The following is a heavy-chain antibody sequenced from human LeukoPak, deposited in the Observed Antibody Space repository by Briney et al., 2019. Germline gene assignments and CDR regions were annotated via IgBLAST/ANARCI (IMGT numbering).Heavy chain of an antibody. CDR1: GYTFTSYG. D-gene: IGHD3-10*01. J-gene: IGHJ4*02. Sequence: ASVKVSCKASGYTFTSYGISWVRQAPGQGLEWMGWISAYNGNTNYAQKLQGRVTMTTDTSTSTAYMKLRSLRSDDTAVYYCAKGVQYYGSGSYPYYFDYWGQGTLVTVSS. CDR2: ISAYNGNT. V-gene: IGHV1-18*01. CDR3: AKGVQYYGSGSYPYYFDY.